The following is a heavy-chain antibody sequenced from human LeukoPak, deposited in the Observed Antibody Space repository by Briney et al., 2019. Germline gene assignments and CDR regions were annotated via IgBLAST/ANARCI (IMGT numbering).Heavy chain of an antibody. CDR2: INPSSGST. V-gene: IGHV1-46*01. Sequence: ASVKVSCKASGSTFTRYYIHWVRQAPGQGLDWMGMINPSSGSTRFAQMFQDRVTMTRDTSTSAVYMELSSLRSEDTAVYYCAREGEGSSNWYAAFDIWGQGTMVTVSS. CDR3: AREGEGSSNWYAAFDI. D-gene: IGHD6-13*01. J-gene: IGHJ3*02. CDR1: GSTFTRYY.